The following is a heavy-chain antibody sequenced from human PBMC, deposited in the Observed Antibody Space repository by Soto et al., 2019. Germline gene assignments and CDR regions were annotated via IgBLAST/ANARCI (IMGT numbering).Heavy chain of an antibody. CDR2: INHSGST. J-gene: IGHJ4*02. Sequence: SATXSLTCSVYVGSFVVYYLILIRHPPGKGLEWIGEINHSGSTNYNPSLKSRVTISVDKSKNQFSLKLSSVTAADTAVYYCARGRIAARDQVDYWGQGTLVNVYS. D-gene: IGHD6-13*01. V-gene: IGHV4-34*01. CDR1: VGSFVVYY. CDR3: ARGRIAARDQVDY.